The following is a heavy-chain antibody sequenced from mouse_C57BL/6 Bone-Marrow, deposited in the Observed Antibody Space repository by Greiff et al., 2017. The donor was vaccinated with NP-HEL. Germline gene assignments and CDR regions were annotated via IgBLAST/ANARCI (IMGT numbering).Heavy chain of an antibody. D-gene: IGHD1-1*02. CDR1: GYTFTDYY. J-gene: IGHJ3*01. Sequence: VQLQQSGPELVKPGASVKISCKASGYTFTDYYINWVKQRPGQGLEWIGWIFPGSGSTYYNEKFKGKATLTVDTSSSTAYMLLSSLTSEDSAVFIREELWATRHGIAYWGQGTLVTVSS. V-gene: IGHV1-75*01. CDR2: IFPGSGST. CDR3: EELWATRHGIAY.